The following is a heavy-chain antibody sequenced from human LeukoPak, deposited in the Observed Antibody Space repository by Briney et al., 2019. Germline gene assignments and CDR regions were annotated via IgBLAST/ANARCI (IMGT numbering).Heavy chain of an antibody. D-gene: IGHD4-17*01. J-gene: IGHJ6*03. CDR3: ARGVMTTAWEYYYYYYMDV. Sequence: PSETLSLTCTVSGGSISNSNYFWGWIRQSPGKGLEWIGSISYSGTTYYNPSLKSRVTISVDTSKNQFSLKLSSVTAADTAVYYCARGVMTTAWEYYYYYYMDVWGKGTTVTVSS. CDR2: ISYSGTT. CDR1: GGSISNSNYF. V-gene: IGHV4-39*07.